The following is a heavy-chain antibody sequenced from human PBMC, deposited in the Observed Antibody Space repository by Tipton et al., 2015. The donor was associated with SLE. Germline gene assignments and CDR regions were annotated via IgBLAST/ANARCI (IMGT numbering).Heavy chain of an antibody. CDR1: GFTVSTNY. D-gene: IGHD3-10*01. CDR3: ARDLYPYGMEV. CDR2: IYSGGST. Sequence: GSLRLSCAASGFTVSTNYMSWVHRAPGKGLEWVSVIYSGGSTSYADFVRGRFTISRDSLKNTVYLQMNSLRAEDTAMYFCARDLYPYGMEVWGQGTTVTVSS. V-gene: IGHV3-53*05. J-gene: IGHJ6*02.